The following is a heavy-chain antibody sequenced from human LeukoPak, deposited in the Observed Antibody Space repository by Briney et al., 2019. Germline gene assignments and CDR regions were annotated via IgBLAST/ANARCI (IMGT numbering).Heavy chain of an antibody. CDR1: GYIFTGYY. V-gene: IGHV1-2*02. CDR2: INPNSGGT. Sequence: ASVKVSCKASGYIFTGYYMHGVRQAPGQGLEWMGWINPNSGGTNSAQKFQGRVTMTRDTSISTAYMELSRLTSDDTAVYYCARHPYSGSYHFDYWGQGTLVTVSS. J-gene: IGHJ4*02. D-gene: IGHD1-26*01. CDR3: ARHPYSGSYHFDY.